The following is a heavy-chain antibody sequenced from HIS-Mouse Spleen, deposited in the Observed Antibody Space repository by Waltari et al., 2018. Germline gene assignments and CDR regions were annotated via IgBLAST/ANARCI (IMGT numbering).Heavy chain of an antibody. CDR2: IYYSGST. CDR3: AREIPYSSSWYDWYFDL. CDR1: GGSISSSSYY. D-gene: IGHD6-13*01. J-gene: IGHJ2*01. Sequence: QLQLQESGPGLVKPSETLFLTCTVSGGSISSSSYYLGWIRQPPGKGLEWIGSIYYSGSTYYNPSLKSRVTISVDTSKNQFSLKLSSVTAADTAVYYCAREIPYSSSWYDWYFDLWGRGTLVTVSS. V-gene: IGHV4-39*07.